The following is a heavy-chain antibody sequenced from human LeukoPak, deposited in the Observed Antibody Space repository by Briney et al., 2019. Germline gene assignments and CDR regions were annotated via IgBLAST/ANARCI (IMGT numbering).Heavy chain of an antibody. J-gene: IGHJ4*02. V-gene: IGHV4-34*01. CDR2: INHSGST. Sequence: PSETLSLTCAVYRGSFSGYYWSWIRQPPGKGLEWIGEINHSGSTNYNPSLKSRVTISVDTSKNQFSLKLSSVTAADTAVYYCARTDQRGRPFDYWGQGALVTVSS. D-gene: IGHD2-2*01. CDR3: ARTDQRGRPFDY. CDR1: RGSFSGYY.